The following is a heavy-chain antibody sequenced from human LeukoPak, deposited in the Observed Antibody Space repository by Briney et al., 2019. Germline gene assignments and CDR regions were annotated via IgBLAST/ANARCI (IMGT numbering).Heavy chain of an antibody. J-gene: IGHJ4*02. CDR2: IKQDGREK. D-gene: IGHD3/OR15-3a*01. CDR1: GFTFSTYW. CDR3: ARHFGTYYPN. Sequence: GGSLRLSCAASGFTFSTYWMSWVRQAPGKGLEWVANIKQDGREKYCVDSVKGRFTISRDNAKNSLDLQMNSLRVEDTAVYYCARHFGTYYPNWGQGTLVTASS. V-gene: IGHV3-7*01.